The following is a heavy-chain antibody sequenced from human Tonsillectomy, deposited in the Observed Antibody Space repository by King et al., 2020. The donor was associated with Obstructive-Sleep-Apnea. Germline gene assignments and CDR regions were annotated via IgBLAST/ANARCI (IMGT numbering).Heavy chain of an antibody. Sequence: VQLVESGGGLIKPGGSLRLSCVASGFTFRNAWMRWVRQAPGKGLEGVGHIKRKTEGGATDYAAPVKGRFTISRDDSKKTLYLQMNSLKTEDTAVYYCTTRYNSDYWGQGTLVTVSS. J-gene: IGHJ4*02. CDR2: IKRKTEGGAT. D-gene: IGHD5-18*01. CDR1: GFTFRNAW. CDR3: TTRYNSDY. V-gene: IGHV3-15*01.